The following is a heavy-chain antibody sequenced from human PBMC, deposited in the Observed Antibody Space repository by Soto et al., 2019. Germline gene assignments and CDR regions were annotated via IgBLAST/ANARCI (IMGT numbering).Heavy chain of an antibody. CDR3: ARYGKGWFDP. V-gene: IGHV4-59*08. CDR2: IYYSGGT. D-gene: IGHD4-17*01. J-gene: IGHJ5*02. Sequence: QVQLQESGPGLVKPSETLSLTCTVSGGSISSYYWSWIRQPPGKGLEWIGYIYYSGGTNYNPSLKSRVTISVDTSKNQFSLKLSSVTAADTAVYYCARYGKGWFDPWGQGTLVTVSS. CDR1: GGSISSYY.